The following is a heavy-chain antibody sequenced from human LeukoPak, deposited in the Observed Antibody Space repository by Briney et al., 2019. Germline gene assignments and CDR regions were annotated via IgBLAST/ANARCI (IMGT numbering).Heavy chain of an antibody. J-gene: IGHJ6*02. CDR2: ISYDGSNK. CDR1: GFTFSSYG. Sequence: GGSLRLSCAASGFTFSSYGMHWARQAPGKGLEWVSVISYDGSNKYYADSVKGRFTISRDNSKNTLYLQMNSLRAEDTAVYYCAKDLYYYDSSGSPPDYYYYGMDVWGQGTTVTVSS. V-gene: IGHV3-30*18. CDR3: AKDLYYYDSSGSPPDYYYYGMDV. D-gene: IGHD3-22*01.